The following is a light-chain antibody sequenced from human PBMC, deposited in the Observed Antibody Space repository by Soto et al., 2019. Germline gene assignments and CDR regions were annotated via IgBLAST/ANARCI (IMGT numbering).Light chain of an antibody. CDR1: QSISAW. CDR3: QQYDTYLRT. CDR2: DAS. Sequence: DIQMTQSPSTLSASVGDKVTITCRASQSISAWLAWYQQKPGRAPKLLIHDASNLQSGVPSRFSGSGSGTEFTLTIDSLQPDDFATYYCQQYDTYLRTFGQGTKV. V-gene: IGKV1-5*01. J-gene: IGKJ1*01.